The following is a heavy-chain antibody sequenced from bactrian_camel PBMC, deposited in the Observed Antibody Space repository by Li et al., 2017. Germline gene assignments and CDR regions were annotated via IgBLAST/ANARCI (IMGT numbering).Heavy chain of an antibody. D-gene: IGHD2*01. V-gene: IGHV3S67*01. CDR3: AADSDDCSGGSGDWY. J-gene: IGHJ4*01. CDR2: LRRDGTT. Sequence: VQLVESGGGLVQPGGSLRLSCAASGFTFSNYAMSWVRQAPGKEENLVSLRRDGTTVYSDSVKGRFTISQDSAKTMLYLQMNSLKPEDTAVYHCAADSDDCSGGSGDWYWGPGTQVTVS. CDR1: GFTFSNYA.